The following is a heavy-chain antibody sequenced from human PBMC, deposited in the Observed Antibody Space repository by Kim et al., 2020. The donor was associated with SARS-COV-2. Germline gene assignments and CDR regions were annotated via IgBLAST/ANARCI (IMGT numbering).Heavy chain of an antibody. CDR3: ARDGEAAAGTLDY. CDR2: IYHSGST. CDR1: GGSISSSNW. J-gene: IGHJ4*02. D-gene: IGHD6-13*01. V-gene: IGHV4-4*02. Sequence: SETLSLTCAVSGGSISSSNWWSWVRQPPGKGLEWIGEIYHSGSTNYNPSLKSRVTISVDKSKNQFSLKLSSVTAADTAVYYCARDGEAAAGTLDYWGQGTLVTVSS.